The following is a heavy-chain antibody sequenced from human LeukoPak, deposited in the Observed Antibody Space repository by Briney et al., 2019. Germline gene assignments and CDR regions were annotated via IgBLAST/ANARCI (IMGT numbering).Heavy chain of an antibody. CDR2: INPNSGGT. CDR3: ARAGAVAGNDY. CDR1: GYTFSGYY. Sequence: ASVKVSCKASGYTFSGYYMYWVRQAPGQGLEWMGWINPNSGGTNYAQKFQGRVTMTRDTSISTVYMELSSLRSEDTAVYYCARAGAVAGNDYWGQGTLVTVSS. V-gene: IGHV1-2*02. J-gene: IGHJ4*02. D-gene: IGHD6-19*01.